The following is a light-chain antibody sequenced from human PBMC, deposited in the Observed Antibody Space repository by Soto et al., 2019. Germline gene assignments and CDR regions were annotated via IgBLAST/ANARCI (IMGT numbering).Light chain of an antibody. Sequence: EIVLTQSPATLSVSPGERATLSCRASHSQSVSYKLAWYQQKPGQAPRLLIYDVSTRAIGIPARFSGSGSGTEFTLTISSLQSDDFAVYYCQHYYNWPWTLGQGTKVDIK. V-gene: IGKV3-15*01. J-gene: IGKJ1*01. CDR3: QHYYNWPWT. CDR1: HSQSVSYK. CDR2: DVS.